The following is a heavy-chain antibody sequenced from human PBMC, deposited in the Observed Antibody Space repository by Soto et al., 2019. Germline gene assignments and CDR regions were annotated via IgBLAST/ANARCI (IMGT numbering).Heavy chain of an antibody. V-gene: IGHV3-11*01. Sequence: PGGSLRLSCAASGFTFSDYYMSWIRQAPGKGLEWVSYISSSGSTIYYADSVKGRFTISRDNAKNSLYLQMNSLRAEDTAVYYCARARRPPPLVTPYYFDYWGQGTLVTVSS. J-gene: IGHJ4*02. CDR3: ARARRPPPLVTPYYFDY. CDR2: ISSSGSTI. CDR1: GFTFSDYY.